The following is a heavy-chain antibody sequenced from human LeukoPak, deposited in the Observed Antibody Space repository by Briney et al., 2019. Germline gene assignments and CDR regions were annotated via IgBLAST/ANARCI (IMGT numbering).Heavy chain of an antibody. J-gene: IGHJ4*02. D-gene: IGHD2-15*01. CDR3: ARDGGLHTNFDY. CDR1: GFSFRNYW. Sequence: GGSLRLSCAASGFSFRNYWMGWVRQAPGKGLEWVANTKPDGSAEYYADSVRGRFTASRDNANNLLYLQVNRLRAEDTAVYYCARDGGLHTNFDYWGQGTLLTVSS. CDR2: TKPDGSAE. V-gene: IGHV3-7*01.